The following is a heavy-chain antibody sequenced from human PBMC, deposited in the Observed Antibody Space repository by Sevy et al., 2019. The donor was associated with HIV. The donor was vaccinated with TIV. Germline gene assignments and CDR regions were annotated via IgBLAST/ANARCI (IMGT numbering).Heavy chain of an antibody. D-gene: IGHD3-10*01. CDR3: ANDSRGGFYDGMDV. CDR1: GFTFGDHA. CDR2: ITFDSGRI. V-gene: IGHV3-9*01. Sequence: GGSLRLSCAASGFTFGDHAMHWVRQVPGRGLEWVSGITFDSGRINYADSVKGRFTSSRDNAKNSLYLQMNSLRTEDTALYYCANDSRGGFYDGMDVWGQGTTVTVSS. J-gene: IGHJ6*02.